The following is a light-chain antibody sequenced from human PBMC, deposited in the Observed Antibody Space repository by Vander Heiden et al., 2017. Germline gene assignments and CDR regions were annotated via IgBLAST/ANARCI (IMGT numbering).Light chain of an antibody. Sequence: EIVMTQSPATLSVSPGERATLSCRASQSVSSNLAWYQQKPSQAPRLLLYGASTRATGIPARFSGSGSGTEFTLTMSSLHSEDITVYYCQEYKNGAPTFQGGTKAEIK. V-gene: IGKV3-15*01. CDR1: QSVSSN. CDR2: GAS. J-gene: IGKJ4*01. CDR3: QEYKNGAPT.